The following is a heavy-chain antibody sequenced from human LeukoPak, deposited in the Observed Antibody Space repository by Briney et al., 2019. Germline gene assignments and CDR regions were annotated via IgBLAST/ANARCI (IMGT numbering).Heavy chain of an antibody. D-gene: IGHD6-13*01. CDR3: ARDPLLAAAGRVGYYYYMDV. CDR1: GYTFTGYF. J-gene: IGHJ6*03. V-gene: IGHV1-2*02. Sequence: GASVKVSCKASGYTFTGYFIHWVRQAPGQGLEWMGWINPNSGGTNYAQKFQGRVTMTRDTSINTAYMELSRLRSDDTAVYYCARDPLLAAAGRVGYYYYMDVWGKGTTVTISS. CDR2: INPNSGGT.